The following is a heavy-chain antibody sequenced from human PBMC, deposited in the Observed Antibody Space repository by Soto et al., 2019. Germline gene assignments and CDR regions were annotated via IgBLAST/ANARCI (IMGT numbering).Heavy chain of an antibody. CDR1: GFTISTPG. Sequence: QVQLVESGGGVVQPGTSLRLSCAASGFTISTPGMHWVRQAPGKGLEWVADIWYDGSNKFYADSVKGRFTSSKDHSKNTLYAEINSLRAEDTAVDYCAAATSWYFHFHYWGQGTQVTVSS. J-gene: IGHJ4*02. D-gene: IGHD6-13*01. CDR3: AAATSWYFHFHY. CDR2: IWYDGSNK. V-gene: IGHV3-33*01.